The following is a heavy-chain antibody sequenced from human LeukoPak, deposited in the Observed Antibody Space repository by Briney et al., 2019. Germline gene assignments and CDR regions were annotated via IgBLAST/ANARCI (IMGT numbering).Heavy chain of an antibody. CDR1: VYSNISGYY. Sequence: SETLSLTFAVCVYSNISGYYWGWIRQRPGKGLEWIGSIYHSGSTYYNPSLKSRVTIPLDRSKNQFSLKLSSVTAADTAVYYCARDSSYYDFWSGSPNDYWGQGTLVTVSS. J-gene: IGHJ4*02. V-gene: IGHV4-38-2*02. CDR3: ARDSSYYDFWSGSPNDY. CDR2: IYHSGST. D-gene: IGHD3-3*01.